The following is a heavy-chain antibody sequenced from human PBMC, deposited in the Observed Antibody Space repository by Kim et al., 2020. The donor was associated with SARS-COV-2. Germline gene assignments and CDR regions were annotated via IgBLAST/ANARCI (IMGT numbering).Heavy chain of an antibody. J-gene: IGHJ6*02. V-gene: IGHV3-23*05. D-gene: IGHD2-2*01. CDR2: VSSIGITT. CDR3: VPAWYQAPRRTMYV. CDR1: GFTFSNYA. Sequence: GGSLRLSCAASGFTFSNYAMSWVRQATGKGLEWVSAVSSIGITTSSAAFEEGRFTITRDNYKNTLLLQMNSLGAEATALYCCVPAWYQAPRRTMYVWV.